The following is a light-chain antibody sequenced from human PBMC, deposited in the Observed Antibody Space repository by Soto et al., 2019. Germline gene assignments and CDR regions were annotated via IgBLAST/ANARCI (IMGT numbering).Light chain of an antibody. V-gene: IGKV1-5*01. CDR1: QSMGTW. J-gene: IGKJ2*01. CDR3: QKYNTHPYT. CDR2: DAL. Sequence: DIQMNQSPSTLSASVGDRVTITCRARQSMGTWLAWYQKKPGKAPILLIYDALSLESGDPSRFSGSGYGTEFTLTISSLQPDDFVTYYCQKYNTHPYTVGQGTKLEIK.